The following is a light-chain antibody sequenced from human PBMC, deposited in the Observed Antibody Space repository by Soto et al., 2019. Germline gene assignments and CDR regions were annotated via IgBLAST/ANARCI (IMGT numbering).Light chain of an antibody. CDR2: GAS. J-gene: IGKJ3*01. V-gene: IGKV3-20*01. CDR3: QQYGRSPLFT. CDR1: QSVITDY. Sequence: IVLTQSPGTLSLSPGERATLSCRASQSVITDYLAWYQQKPGQAPRLLIYGASARATGVPDRVSGSGSGTNFTLTISRLEPEDFAVYYCQQYGRSPLFTVGPVTTVDIK.